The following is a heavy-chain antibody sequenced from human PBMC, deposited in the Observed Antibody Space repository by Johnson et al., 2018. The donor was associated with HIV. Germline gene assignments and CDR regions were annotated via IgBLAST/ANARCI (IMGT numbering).Heavy chain of an antibody. CDR2: IKQDGSEK. V-gene: IGHV3-7*01. D-gene: IGHD6-19*01. J-gene: IGHJ3*01. Sequence: EQLVESGGDLVQPGGSLRLSCAASGFTFSSYWMSWVRQAPGKGLEWVAKIKQDGSEKYYVDSVKGRFTISRDNSKNKLHLQMSSLRPEDTAVYYCAKIGQWRERLDAFDVWGQGTMVTVSS. CDR1: GFTFSSYW. CDR3: AKIGQWRERLDAFDV.